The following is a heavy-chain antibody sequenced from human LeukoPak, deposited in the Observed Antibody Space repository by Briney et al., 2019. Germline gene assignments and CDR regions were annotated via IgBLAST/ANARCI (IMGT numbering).Heavy chain of an antibody. CDR1: GFTFSSPW. V-gene: IGHV3-74*01. CDR2: ISSDGSSS. J-gene: IGHJ4*02. D-gene: IGHD3-16*01. Sequence: PGGSLRLSCEASGFTFSSPWMHWVRQAPGKGLVWFSRISSDGSSSSHADSVKGRFTISRDNSKSTLYLQMNSLRAEDTAVYYCAKKSLGTFDYWGRGTLVTVSS. CDR3: AKKSLGTFDY.